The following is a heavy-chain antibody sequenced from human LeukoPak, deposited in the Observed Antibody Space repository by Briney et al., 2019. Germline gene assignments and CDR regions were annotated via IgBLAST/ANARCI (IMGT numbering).Heavy chain of an antibody. V-gene: IGHV3-30*02. CDR3: AKDIAVYYYMDA. CDR2: IRYDGSNK. CDR1: GFTFSSYG. J-gene: IGHJ6*03. D-gene: IGHD6-13*01. Sequence: GGSLRLSCAASGFTFSSYGMHWVRQAPGKGLEGVAFIRYDGSNKYYADSVKGRFTISRDNSKNTLYLQMNSLRAEDTAVYYCAKDIAVYYYMDAWGKGTTVTISS.